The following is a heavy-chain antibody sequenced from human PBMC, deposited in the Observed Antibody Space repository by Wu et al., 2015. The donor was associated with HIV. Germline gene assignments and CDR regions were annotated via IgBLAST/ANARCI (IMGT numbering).Heavy chain of an antibody. V-gene: IGHV1-69*12. J-gene: IGHJ3*02. CDR2: IIPIFNTT. CDR1: GGTFSSFA. D-gene: IGHD3-22*01. CDR3: ARGSDDSSGNTLDAFDI. Sequence: QVQLLQSGAEVKKPGSSVKVSCKASGGTFSSFAISWVRQAPGQGLEWMGGIIPIFNTTNYAQKFQGRVTITADESTSTSSTSTSYMELSSLRSEDTAMYYCARGSDDSSGNTLDAFDIWGQGTMVTVSS.